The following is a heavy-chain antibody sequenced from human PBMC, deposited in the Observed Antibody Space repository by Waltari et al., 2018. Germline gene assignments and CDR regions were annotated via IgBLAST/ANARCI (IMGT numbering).Heavy chain of an antibody. J-gene: IGHJ6*02. CDR2: IYGGDRT. CDR3: ARSPSRSGIDYYYGLDV. CDR1: GFTVSSHY. Sequence: EVQMVESGGGLLQPGGSLRLSCAVSGFTVSSHYMHWVRHAPGKGLEWVSVIYGGDRTYYADSVKGRFTISRDNSKNTLYLQMNSLRAEETAVYYCARSPSRSGIDYYYGLDVWGQGTTVTVSS. D-gene: IGHD3-3*01. V-gene: IGHV3-53*01.